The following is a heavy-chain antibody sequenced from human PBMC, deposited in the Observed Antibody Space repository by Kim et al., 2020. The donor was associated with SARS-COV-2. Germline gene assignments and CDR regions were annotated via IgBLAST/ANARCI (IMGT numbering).Heavy chain of an antibody. CDR2: ISAYNCNT. CDR3: ARLEQWLVGKYYFDY. D-gene: IGHD6-19*01. Sequence: ASVKVSCKASGYTFTSYGISWLRQAPGQGLEWMGWISAYNCNTNYAQKLQGRVTMTTDTSTRTAYMELRSLRSDDTAVYYCARLEQWLVGKYYFDYWGQGTLVTVSS. J-gene: IGHJ4*02. V-gene: IGHV1-18*04. CDR1: GYTFTSYG.